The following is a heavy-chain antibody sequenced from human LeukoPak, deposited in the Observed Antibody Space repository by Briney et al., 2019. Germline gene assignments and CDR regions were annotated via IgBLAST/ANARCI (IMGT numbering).Heavy chain of an antibody. Sequence: GSLRLSCAASGFTFSSYAMSWVRQPPGKGLEWIGYFYSRGSTNFNPSLKSRVTISVDTSKNQFSLKLSSVTAADTAVYFCARHGASGSYLYYFDYWGQGTLVTVSS. V-gene: IGHV4-59*08. CDR3: ARHGASGSYLYYFDY. D-gene: IGHD1-26*01. CDR1: GFTFSSYA. CDR2: FYSRGST. J-gene: IGHJ4*02.